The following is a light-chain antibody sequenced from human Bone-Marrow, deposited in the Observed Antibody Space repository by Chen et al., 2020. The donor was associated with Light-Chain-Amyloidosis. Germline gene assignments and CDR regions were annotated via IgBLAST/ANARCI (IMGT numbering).Light chain of an antibody. CDR1: SSNIGAGYE. V-gene: IGLV1-40*01. Sequence: QPVLTQPPSVSGSPGQRVTISCTGSSSNIGAGYEVHWYQQLPGTAPKLLIFGNTNRPSGFPDRFSASKSGTSASLAITGLQAEDEADYYCQSYDSSLSGSVVFGGGTKLTVL. CDR3: QSYDSSLSGSVV. J-gene: IGLJ2*01. CDR2: GNT.